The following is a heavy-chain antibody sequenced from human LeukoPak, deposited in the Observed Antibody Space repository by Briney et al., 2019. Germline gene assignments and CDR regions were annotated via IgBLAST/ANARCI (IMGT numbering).Heavy chain of an antibody. J-gene: IGHJ4*02. CDR3: AKSAKGYYYDSSGNFDY. Sequence: GGSLRLSCAASGFTFSSYAMSWVRQAPGKGLEWVSAISGSGGSTYYADSVKGRFTISRDNSKNTLYLQMNSLRAEDTAVYYCAKSAKGYYYDSSGNFDYWGQGTLVTVSS. D-gene: IGHD3-22*01. CDR1: GFTFSSYA. CDR2: ISGSGGST. V-gene: IGHV3-23*01.